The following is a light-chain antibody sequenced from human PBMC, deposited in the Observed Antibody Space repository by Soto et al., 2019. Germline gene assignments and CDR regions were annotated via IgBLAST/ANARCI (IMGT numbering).Light chain of an antibody. CDR3: QQSYSAPYT. CDR1: QSISTY. J-gene: IGKJ2*01. V-gene: IGKV1-39*01. Sequence: DIQMTQSPTSLSASVGDRVTITCRASQSISTYLNWYQQKPGKAPKLLISVASSLQSGVPSRFSGSGSGTDFTLTISSLQPEDFATYYCQQSYSAPYTFGQGTRVEI. CDR2: VAS.